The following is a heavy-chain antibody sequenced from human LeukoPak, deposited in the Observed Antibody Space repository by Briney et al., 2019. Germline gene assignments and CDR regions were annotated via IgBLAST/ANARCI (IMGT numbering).Heavy chain of an antibody. J-gene: IGHJ4*02. CDR1: GGSISSGSYY. CDR2: INHSGST. Sequence: PSETLSLTCTVSGGSISSGSYYWSWIRQPPGKGLEWIGEINHSGSTNYNPSLKSQVTISVDTSKNQFSLKLSSVTAADTAVYYCAREDVALGDFDYWGQGTLVTVSS. CDR3: AREDVALGDFDY. V-gene: IGHV4-39*07. D-gene: IGHD7-27*01.